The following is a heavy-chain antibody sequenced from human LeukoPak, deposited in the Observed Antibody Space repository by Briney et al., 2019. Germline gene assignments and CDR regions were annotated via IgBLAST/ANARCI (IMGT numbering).Heavy chain of an antibody. CDR1: GGSISSGNYY. CDR3: AKEEDYYFDY. J-gene: IGHJ4*02. Sequence: SQTLSLTSTGSGGSISSGNYYWSWIRQPAGKGLEWIGRIYTSGSPTYSPFLKSRVTISLDTSKSQFSLKLSSVTAADTAVYYSAKEEDYYFDYWGQGILVTVSS. CDR2: IYTSGSP. V-gene: IGHV4-61*02.